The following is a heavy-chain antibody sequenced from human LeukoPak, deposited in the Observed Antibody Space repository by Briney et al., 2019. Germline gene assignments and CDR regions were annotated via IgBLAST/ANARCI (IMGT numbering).Heavy chain of an antibody. J-gene: IGHJ4*02. CDR3: ARMDTAMVRNFDY. Sequence: GASVKVSCKASGGTFSSYAISWVRQAPGQGLEWMGRIIPILGIANYAQKFQGRVTITADKSTSTAYMELSSLRSEDTAVYYCARMDTAMVRNFDYWGQGTLVTVSS. V-gene: IGHV1-69*04. CDR1: GGTFSSYA. CDR2: IIPILGIA. D-gene: IGHD5-18*01.